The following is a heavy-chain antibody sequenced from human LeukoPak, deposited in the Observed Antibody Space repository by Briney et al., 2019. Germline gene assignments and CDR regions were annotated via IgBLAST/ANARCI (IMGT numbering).Heavy chain of an antibody. V-gene: IGHV4-59*05. J-gene: IGHJ6*02. CDR3: ARRSHCEGGSCPPV. Sequence: PSETLSLTCTVSGGSISSYYWSWIRQPPGKGLEWIGSIYIDGRTFYNPSLKSRVSAYLDTSKNQFSLNLNSVTATDTAVYYCARRSHCEGGSCPPVWGQGTTVTVSS. CDR1: GGSISSYY. D-gene: IGHD2-15*01. CDR2: IYIDGRT.